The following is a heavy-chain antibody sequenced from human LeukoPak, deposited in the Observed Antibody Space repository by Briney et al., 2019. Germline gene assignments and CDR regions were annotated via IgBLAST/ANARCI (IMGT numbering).Heavy chain of an antibody. V-gene: IGHV3-23*01. CDR3: AKFPLKDCSTTSCYAFDI. J-gene: IGHJ3*02. CDR1: GITFNSYA. Sequence: GGSLRLSCAASGITFNSYAMSWVRQAPGKGLEWVSAISGSGGNTYYADSVKGRFTISRDNSKNTLYLQINSLRAEDTAVYYCAKFPLKDCSTTSCYAFDIWSQGTMVTVSS. D-gene: IGHD2-2*01. CDR2: ISGSGGNT.